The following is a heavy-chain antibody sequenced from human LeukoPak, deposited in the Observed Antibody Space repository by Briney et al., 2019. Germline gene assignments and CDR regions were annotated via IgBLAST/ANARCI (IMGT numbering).Heavy chain of an antibody. V-gene: IGHV3-74*01. Sequence: PGGSLRLSCAASGFTFSSYWMHWVRRAPGKGLVWVSRINTDGSTTNYADSVKGRFTISRDNSKNTLYLQMNSLRAEDTAVYYCARNKRADIWGQGTMVTVSS. CDR2: INTDGSTT. D-gene: IGHD1/OR15-1a*01. J-gene: IGHJ3*02. CDR1: GFTFSSYW. CDR3: ARNKRADI.